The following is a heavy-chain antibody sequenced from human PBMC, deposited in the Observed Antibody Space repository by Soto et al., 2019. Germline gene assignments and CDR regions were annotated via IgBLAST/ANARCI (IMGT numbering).Heavy chain of an antibody. Sequence: QVQLVESGGGVVRPGRSLRLSCAATGFSFSTHGMHWVRQAPGKGLEWVAVIVNDGSEQDYSDSVKGRFTISRDNSKNTLYLQMNNLRAEDTAAYYCARDDNYADNERDHWGQGILVTVTS. CDR1: GFSFSTHG. D-gene: IGHD4-17*01. J-gene: IGHJ4*02. CDR3: ARDDNYADNERDH. V-gene: IGHV3-33*01. CDR2: IVNDGSEQ.